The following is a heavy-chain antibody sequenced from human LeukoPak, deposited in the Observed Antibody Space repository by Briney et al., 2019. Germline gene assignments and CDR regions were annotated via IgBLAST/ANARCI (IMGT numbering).Heavy chain of an antibody. Sequence: GGSLRLSCAASGFTFRTYGMHWVRQSPGKGLEWVAVISYDGSYKYYIDSVKGRFSISRDNSKSTLYLQMNSLRVEDTAVYYCANIVGYCSSTNCPFHYWGQGTLVTVSS. J-gene: IGHJ4*02. CDR3: ANIVGYCSSTNCPFHY. V-gene: IGHV3-30*18. CDR1: GFTFRTYG. D-gene: IGHD2-2*01. CDR2: ISYDGSYK.